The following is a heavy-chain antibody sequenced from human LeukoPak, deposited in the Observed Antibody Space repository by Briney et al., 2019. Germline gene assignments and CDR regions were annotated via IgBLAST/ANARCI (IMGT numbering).Heavy chain of an antibody. D-gene: IGHD3-9*01. CDR3: AHSGYDILTGHYYFDY. CDR1: GFSLSTRGVG. V-gene: IGHV2-5*01. CDR2: IYWNDDK. Sequence: SGPTLLKPTQTLTLTCTFSGFSLSTRGVGVGWIRQPPGKAPEWLALIYWNDDKRYSPSLKSRLTITKDTSKNQVVLTMTNMDPVDTATYYCAHSGYDILTGHYYFDYWGQGTLVTVSS. J-gene: IGHJ4*02.